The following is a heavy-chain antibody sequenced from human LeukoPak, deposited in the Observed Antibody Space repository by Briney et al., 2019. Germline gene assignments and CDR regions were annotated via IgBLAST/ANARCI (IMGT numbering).Heavy chain of an antibody. D-gene: IGHD6-19*01. CDR3: ARQEYSSGWYPFDY. V-gene: IGHV4-59*01. Sequence: SETLSLTCTVSGGSISRYYWSWIRQPPGKGLEWIGYIYYSGGTNYNPSLKSRVTMSVDTSKNQFSLKVSSVTAADTAVYYCARQEYSSGWYPFDYWGQGTLVTVSS. CDR2: IYYSGGT. CDR1: GGSISRYY. J-gene: IGHJ4*02.